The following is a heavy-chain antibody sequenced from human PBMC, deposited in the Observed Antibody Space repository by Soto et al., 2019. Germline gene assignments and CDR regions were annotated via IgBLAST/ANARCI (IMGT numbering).Heavy chain of an antibody. CDR2: IYYSGSS. D-gene: IGHD3-16*01. V-gene: IGHV4-59*08. CDR3: ARHGGYYFDY. Sequence: QVQLQESGPGLVKPSETLSLTCTVSGGSISSYYWSWIRQPPGKGLEWIGYIYYSGSSNYNPSLKSRVTLSVDTSKNQFSLKPSSVTAADTAVYYCARHGGYYFDYWGQGTLVTVSS. CDR1: GGSISSYY. J-gene: IGHJ4*02.